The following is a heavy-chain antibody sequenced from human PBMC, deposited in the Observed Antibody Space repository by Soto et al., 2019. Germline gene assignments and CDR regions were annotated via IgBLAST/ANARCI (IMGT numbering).Heavy chain of an antibody. CDR3: ASGYCYGANCLG. V-gene: IGHV3-74*01. J-gene: IGHJ4*02. CDR2: INSDGSST. CDR1: GFTFSSYW. Sequence: GGSLRLSCAASGFTFSSYWMHWVRQAPGKGLMWVSRINSDGSSTTYADSVKGRFTISRDNTKNTLYLQMSSLRAEDTAVYYCASGYCYGANCLGWGQGTLVTVS. D-gene: IGHD2-15*01.